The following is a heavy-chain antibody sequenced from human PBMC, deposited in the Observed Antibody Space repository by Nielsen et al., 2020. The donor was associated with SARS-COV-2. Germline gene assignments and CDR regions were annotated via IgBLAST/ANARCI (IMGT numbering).Heavy chain of an antibody. CDR1: GFIVSSNY. V-gene: IGHV3-53*01. J-gene: IGHJ4*02. D-gene: IGHD3-22*01. CDR3: ANEHFYDSGGFFYYFDY. Sequence: GESLKISCAASGFIVSSNYMSWVRQAPGKGLEWVAVMYSDGSTNYAESVKGRITIYRDNSKNSMYLQMNSLRAEDTAVYYCANEHFYDSGGFFYYFDYWGQGTLVTVSS. CDR2: MYSDGST.